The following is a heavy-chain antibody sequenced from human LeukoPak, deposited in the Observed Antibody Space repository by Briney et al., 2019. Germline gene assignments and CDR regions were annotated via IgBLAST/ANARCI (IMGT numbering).Heavy chain of an antibody. CDR2: ISSSGSIT. V-gene: IGHV3-11*01. CDR3: ARTGGAGSPSDT. Sequence: GSLRLSCAASGFIFSDYYMTWIRQAPGKRLEWVSYISSSGSITYYADSVKGRFTISRDNAKNSLYLEVNSLRDDDTAVYFCARTGGAGSPSDTWGQGTLVTVSS. J-gene: IGHJ5*02. CDR1: GFIFSDYY. D-gene: IGHD3-10*01.